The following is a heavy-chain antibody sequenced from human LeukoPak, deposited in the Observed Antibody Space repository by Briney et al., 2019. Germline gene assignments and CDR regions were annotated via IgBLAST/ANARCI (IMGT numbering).Heavy chain of an antibody. CDR3: ARGVHNSFDY. CDR1: GFTFSSYV. Sequence: SGGSLRLPCAASGFTFSSYVMNWVRQAPGKGLEWVSGISDSADSTYYPDSVKGRFTVSRDNSRNTLYLQMNSLRAEDTAVYYCARGVHNSFDYWGQGTLVTVSS. V-gene: IGHV3-23*01. CDR2: ISDSADST. J-gene: IGHJ4*02. D-gene: IGHD3-10*01.